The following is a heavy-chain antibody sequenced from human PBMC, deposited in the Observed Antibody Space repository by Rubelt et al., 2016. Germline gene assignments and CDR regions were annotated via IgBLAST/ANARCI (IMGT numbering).Heavy chain of an antibody. CDR3: ARGYCSGGSCYYFDY. V-gene: IGHV1-3*01. J-gene: IGHJ4*02. D-gene: IGHD2-15*01. CDR1: GYTFTSYA. Sequence: QVQLVQSGAEVKKPGASVKASCKASGYTFTSYAMHWVRQAPGQRLEWMGWINAGHGNTQYSQKLQGRVTVTSDTSARTAYMELDSLRSDDTAVYYCARGYCSGGSCYYFDYWGQGTLVTVSS. CDR2: INAGHGNT.